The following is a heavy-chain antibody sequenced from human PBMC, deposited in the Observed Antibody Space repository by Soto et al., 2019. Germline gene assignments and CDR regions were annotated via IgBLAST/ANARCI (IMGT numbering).Heavy chain of an antibody. J-gene: IGHJ5*02. CDR3: AHNQLLWDWFDP. Sequence: QITLKESGPTLVKPTQTLTLTCTFSGFSLSTSGVGVGWIRHPPGKALEWLALIYWDDDKRYSPSLKSSLTITKDTAKNHVVLTMTNMDPVDTATYYCAHNQLLWDWFDPWGQETLVTVSS. CDR2: IYWDDDK. V-gene: IGHV2-5*02. CDR1: GFSLSTSGVG. D-gene: IGHD2-2*01.